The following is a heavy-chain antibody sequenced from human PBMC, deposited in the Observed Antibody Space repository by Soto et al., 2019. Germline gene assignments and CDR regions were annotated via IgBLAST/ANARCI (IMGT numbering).Heavy chain of an antibody. CDR3: ARGGGVVPAVPSYYYYGMDV. V-gene: IGHV1-69*01. CDR2: IIPIFGTA. CDR1: GGTFSSYA. Sequence: QVQLVQSGAEVKKPGSSVKVSCKASGGTFSSYAISWVRQAPGQGLEWMGGIIPIFGTANYAQKFQGRVTITADESTSTAYMELSSLRSEDTAVYYCARGGGVVPAVPSYYYYGMDVWCQETTVTVSS. D-gene: IGHD2-2*01. J-gene: IGHJ6*02.